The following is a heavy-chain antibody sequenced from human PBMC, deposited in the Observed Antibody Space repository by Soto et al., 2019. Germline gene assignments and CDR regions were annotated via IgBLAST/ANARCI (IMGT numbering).Heavy chain of an antibody. D-gene: IGHD3-22*01. CDR2: INAYNDNT. Sequence: GASLKVSCKASGYTFSSYGINWVRQAPGQGLEWMGWINAYNDNTDYAQKFRGRVTITSDRSVSTAYMELSSLRSEDMVVYSCGSITMIVVVIFLYYGMDVWGQGTTVTVSS. CDR3: GSITMIVVVIFLYYGMDV. V-gene: IGHV1-18*03. CDR1: GYTFSSYG. J-gene: IGHJ6*02.